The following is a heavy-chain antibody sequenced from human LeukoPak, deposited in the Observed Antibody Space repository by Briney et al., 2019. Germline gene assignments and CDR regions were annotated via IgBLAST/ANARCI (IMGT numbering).Heavy chain of an antibody. D-gene: IGHD3-3*01. V-gene: IGHV3-30-3*01. Sequence: PGRSLRLSCAASGFTFSSYAMHWVRQAPGKGLEWVAVISYDGSNKYYADSVKGRFTISRDNSKNTLYLQMNSLRAEDTAVYYCARDHGITIFGVVIMTPYFDYWGQGTLVTVSS. CDR3: ARDHGITIFGVVIMTPYFDY. CDR2: ISYDGSNK. J-gene: IGHJ4*02. CDR1: GFTFSSYA.